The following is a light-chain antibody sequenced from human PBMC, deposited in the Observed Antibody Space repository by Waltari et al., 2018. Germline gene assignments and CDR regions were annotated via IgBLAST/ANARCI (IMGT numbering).Light chain of an antibody. Sequence: QSVLTQPPAASATPGQRVTISCSGSNSNIGNTFVSWYQNLPGAAPRLLIYASDQRPSGVPDRFSGSKSGASASLAIGGLRSDDEGDYYCAAWDATLRSVVFGGGTKLTVL. CDR1: NSNIGNTF. CDR3: AAWDATLRSVV. V-gene: IGLV1-47*01. J-gene: IGLJ2*01. CDR2: ASD.